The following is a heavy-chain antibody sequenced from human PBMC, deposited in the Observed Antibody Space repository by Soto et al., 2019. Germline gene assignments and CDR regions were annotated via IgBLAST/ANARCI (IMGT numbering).Heavy chain of an antibody. D-gene: IGHD6-13*01. J-gene: IGHJ6*03. CDR2: ISAYNGNT. Sequence: ASVKVSCKASGYTFTSYGISWVRQAPGQGLEWMGWISAYNGNTNYAQKLQGRVTMTTDTSTSTAYMELRSLRSDDTAVYYCAREGLAAAGPLNGYYYYMDVWGKGTTVTVSS. CDR1: GYTFTSYG. CDR3: AREGLAAAGPLNGYYYYMDV. V-gene: IGHV1-18*01.